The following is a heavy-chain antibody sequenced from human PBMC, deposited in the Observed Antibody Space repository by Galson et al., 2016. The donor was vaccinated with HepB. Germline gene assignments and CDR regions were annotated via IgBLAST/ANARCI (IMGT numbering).Heavy chain of an antibody. V-gene: IGHV3-74*01. D-gene: IGHD4-17*01. CDR3: ARGPYGDYVIDY. CDR1: GFAFSNYA. J-gene: IGHJ4*02. Sequence: SLRLSCAGSGFAFSNYAMSWVRQAPGKGLVWVSRINSDGSNTACADSVKGRFTISRDNAKNTLYLQMNSLRGEDTAVYYCARGPYGDYVIDYWGQGTLVTVSS. CDR2: INSDGSNT.